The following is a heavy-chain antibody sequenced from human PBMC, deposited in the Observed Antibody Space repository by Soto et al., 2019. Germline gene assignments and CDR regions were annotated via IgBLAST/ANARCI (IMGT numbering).Heavy chain of an antibody. D-gene: IGHD2-15*01. CDR1: GGSFSGHY. V-gene: IGHV4-34*01. J-gene: IGHJ6*03. CDR3: ARGRYCSGGSCYSVRYYYYYYMDV. Sequence: SETLSLTCAVYGGSFSGHYWSWIRQPPGKGLEWIGEINHSGSTNYNPSLKSRVTISVDTSKNQFSLKLSSVTAADTAVYYCARGRYCSGGSCYSVRYYYYYYMDVWGKGTTVTVSS. CDR2: INHSGST.